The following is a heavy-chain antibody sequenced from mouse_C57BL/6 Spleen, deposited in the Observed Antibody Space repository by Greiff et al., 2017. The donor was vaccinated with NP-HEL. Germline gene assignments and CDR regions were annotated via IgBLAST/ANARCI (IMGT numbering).Heavy chain of an antibody. CDR1: GFNIKDDY. D-gene: IGHD1-1*01. CDR2: IDPENGDT. V-gene: IGHV14-4*01. Sequence: VQLQQSGAELVRPGASVKLSCTASGFNIKDDYMHWVKQRPEQGLEWIGWIDPENGDTEYASKFQGKATITADTSSNTAYLQLSSLTSEDTAVYYCTTPNYYGSSPFDYWGQGTTLTVSS. J-gene: IGHJ2*01. CDR3: TTPNYYGSSPFDY.